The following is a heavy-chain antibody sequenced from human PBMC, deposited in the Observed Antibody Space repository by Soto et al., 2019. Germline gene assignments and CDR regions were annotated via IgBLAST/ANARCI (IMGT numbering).Heavy chain of an antibody. CDR1: GFTFSSYA. J-gene: IGHJ4*02. CDR2: ISGSGGST. D-gene: IGHD4-17*01. Sequence: LRLSCAASGFTFSSYAMSWVRQAPGKGLEWVSAISGSGGSTYYADSVKGRFTISRDNSKNTLYLQMNSLRAEDTAVYYCAKSPDYGDSYLDYWGQGTLVTVSS. V-gene: IGHV3-23*01. CDR3: AKSPDYGDSYLDY.